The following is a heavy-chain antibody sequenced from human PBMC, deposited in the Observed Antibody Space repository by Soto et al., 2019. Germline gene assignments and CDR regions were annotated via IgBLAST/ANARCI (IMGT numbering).Heavy chain of an antibody. V-gene: IGHV1-3*01. Sequence: XAXGQRLEWMGWINAGNGNTKYSQKFQGRVTITRDTSASTAYMELSSLRSEDTAVYYCARGSKLAPRGHYFDYWGQGTLVTVSS. CDR2: INAGNGNT. CDR3: ARGSKLAPRGHYFDY. J-gene: IGHJ4*02. D-gene: IGHD3-10*01.